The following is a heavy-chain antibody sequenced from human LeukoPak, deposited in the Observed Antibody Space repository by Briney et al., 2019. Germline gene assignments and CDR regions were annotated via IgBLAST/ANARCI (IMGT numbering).Heavy chain of an antibody. V-gene: IGHV3-23*01. Sequence: GGSLRLSCAASGFTFSHHAMSWVRQAPGKGLEWVSNIRATSGTTFYADSVKGRFTISRDNSKNTLYLQMNSLRAEDTAVYYCAKDRGDYDPEYFQHWGQGTLVTVSS. CDR2: IRATSGTT. J-gene: IGHJ1*01. CDR1: GFTFSHHA. D-gene: IGHD4-17*01. CDR3: AKDRGDYDPEYFQH.